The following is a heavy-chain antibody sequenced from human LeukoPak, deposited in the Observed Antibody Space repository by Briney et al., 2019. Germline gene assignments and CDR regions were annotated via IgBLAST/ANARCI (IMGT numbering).Heavy chain of an antibody. V-gene: IGHV3-23*01. CDR2: ISGSGGST. Sequence: GSLRLSCAASGFTFSSYAMSWVRQAPGKGLEWVSAISGSGGSTYYADSVKGRFTISRDNSKNTLYLQVNSLRAEDTAVYYCATRSDSSGWYYFDYWGQGTLVTVSS. D-gene: IGHD6-19*01. CDR1: GFTFSSYA. CDR3: ATRSDSSGWYYFDY. J-gene: IGHJ4*02.